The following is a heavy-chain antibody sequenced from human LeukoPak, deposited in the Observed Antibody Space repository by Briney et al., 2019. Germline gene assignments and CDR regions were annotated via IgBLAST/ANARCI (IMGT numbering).Heavy chain of an antibody. CDR2: INPNSGGT. CDR1: GYTFTGYY. V-gene: IGHV1-2*04. D-gene: IGHD1-26*01. Sequence: ASVKVSCKASGYTFTGYYMHWVRQAPGQGLEWMGWINPNSGGTNYAQKFQGWVTMTRDTSISTAYMELSRLRSDDTAVYYCARGGWARFYYFDYWGQGTLVTVSS. J-gene: IGHJ4*02. CDR3: ARGGWARFYYFDY.